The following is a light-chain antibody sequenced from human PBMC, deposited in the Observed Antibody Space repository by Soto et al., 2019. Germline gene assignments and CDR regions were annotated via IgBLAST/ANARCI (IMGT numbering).Light chain of an antibody. V-gene: IGKV1-5*03. CDR1: QNISTW. CDR2: KAS. J-gene: IGKJ1*01. CDR3: QQYLTFWT. Sequence: IQMTQSPSTLSASVGAIGSISFRASQNISTWLAWYQHKPGKAPKLLIYKASDLEAGVPSRFSGSGSGTEFGLTITSLQPDDFGTYYCQQYLTFWTFGPGTKVDI.